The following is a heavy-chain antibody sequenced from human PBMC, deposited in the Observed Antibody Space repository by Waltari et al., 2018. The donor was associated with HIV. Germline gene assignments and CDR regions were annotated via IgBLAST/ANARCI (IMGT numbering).Heavy chain of an antibody. CDR2: IENSGNT. Sequence: QMQLQESGPGLVKPSEILSLTCTVSGGSMRHYYWSWIRQPPGKGLEWIGYIENSGNTNNLPSLQSRVSMSVDTSKNQLVLKLGSVTVAATAVYYCARSRPDYGMLTGDGKAYLDYWGQGTLLTVSS. D-gene: IGHD3-9*01. V-gene: IGHV4-59*01. J-gene: IGHJ4*02. CDR1: GGSMRHYY. CDR3: ARSRPDYGMLTGDGKAYLDY.